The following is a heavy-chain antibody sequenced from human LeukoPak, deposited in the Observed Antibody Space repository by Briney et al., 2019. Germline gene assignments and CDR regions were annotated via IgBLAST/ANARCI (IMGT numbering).Heavy chain of an antibody. J-gene: IGHJ3*02. V-gene: IGHV3-30*04. D-gene: IGHD2-15*01. Sequence: PGGSLRLSCAASGFTFSSYAMHWVRQAPGKGLEWVAVISYDGSNKYYADSVKGRFTISRDNSKNTLYLQMNSLRAEDTAVYYCAKGLYCSGGSCEAFDIWGQGTMVTVSS. CDR1: GFTFSSYA. CDR3: AKGLYCSGGSCEAFDI. CDR2: ISYDGSNK.